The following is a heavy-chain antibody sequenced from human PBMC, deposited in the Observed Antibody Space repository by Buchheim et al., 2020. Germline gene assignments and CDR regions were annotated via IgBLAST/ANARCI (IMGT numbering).Heavy chain of an antibody. CDR2: ISYDGSNK. CDR3: AKDLGSSSQNYYYYGMDV. V-gene: IGHV3-30*18. J-gene: IGHJ6*02. D-gene: IGHD6-13*01. Sequence: QVQLVESGGGVVQPGRSLRLSCAASGFTLRNYAMHWVRQAPGKGLEWVAVISYDGSNKYYADSVKGRFTISRDNSKNTLYLQMNSLRAEDTAVYYCAKDLGSSSQNYYYYGMDVWGQGTT. CDR1: GFTLRNYA.